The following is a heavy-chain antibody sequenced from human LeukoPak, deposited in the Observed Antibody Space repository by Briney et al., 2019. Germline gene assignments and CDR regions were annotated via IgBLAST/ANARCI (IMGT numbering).Heavy chain of an antibody. V-gene: IGHV4-31*03. J-gene: IGHJ5*02. D-gene: IGHD3-22*01. CDR2: IYYSGST. Sequence: SETLSLTCTVSGGSITSGGYHWSWIRQHPGKGLEWMGYIYYSGSTYYNPSLKSRVTISVDTSKNQFSLKLSSVTAADTAVYYCARSDSYYDSSAWDPWGQGTLVTVSS. CDR3: ARSDSYYDSSAWDP. CDR1: GGSITSGGYH.